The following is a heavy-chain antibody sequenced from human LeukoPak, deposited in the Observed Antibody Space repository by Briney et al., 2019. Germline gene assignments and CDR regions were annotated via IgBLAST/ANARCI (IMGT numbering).Heavy chain of an antibody. CDR3: ARASSSSWYRYYYYMDV. J-gene: IGHJ6*03. Sequence: GGSLRLSCAASGFTFSSYSMNWVRQAPGKGLEWVSSISSSSSYVYYADSVKGRFTISRDNAKNSLYLQMNSLRAEDTAVYYCARASSSSWYRYYYYMDVWGKGTTVTVSS. V-gene: IGHV3-21*01. D-gene: IGHD6-13*01. CDR2: ISSSSSYV. CDR1: GFTFSSYS.